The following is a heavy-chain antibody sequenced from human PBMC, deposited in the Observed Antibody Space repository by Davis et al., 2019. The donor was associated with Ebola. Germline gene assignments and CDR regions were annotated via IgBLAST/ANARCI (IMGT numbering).Heavy chain of an antibody. CDR1: GGSFSGYY. CDR3: ARKRGVYGPPYYYYMDV. Sequence: PSETLSLTCAVYGGSFSGYYWSWIRQPPGKGLEWIGEINHSGSTNYNPSLKSRVTISVDTSKNQFSLKLSSVTAADTAVYYCARKRGVYGPPYYYYMDVWGKGTTVTVSS. V-gene: IGHV4-34*01. CDR2: INHSGST. J-gene: IGHJ6*03. D-gene: IGHD2-8*01.